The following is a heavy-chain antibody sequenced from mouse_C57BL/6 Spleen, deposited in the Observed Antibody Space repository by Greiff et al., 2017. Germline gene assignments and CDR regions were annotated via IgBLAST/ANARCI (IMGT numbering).Heavy chain of an antibody. D-gene: IGHD4-1*01. V-gene: IGHV3-6*01. CDR2: ISYDGSN. J-gene: IGHJ4*01. CDR1: GYSITSGYY. Sequence: EVQLQESGPGLVKPSQSLSLTCPVTGYSITSGYYCNWIRQLPGNKLEWMGYISYDGSNNYNPSLRNRISITRDTSKNQFFLKLNSVTTEDTATYYCGSGWDDAMDYWGQGTSVTVSS. CDR3: GSGWDDAMDY.